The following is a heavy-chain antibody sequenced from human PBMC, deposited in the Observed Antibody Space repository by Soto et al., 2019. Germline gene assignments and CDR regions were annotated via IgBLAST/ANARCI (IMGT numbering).Heavy chain of an antibody. CDR2: ISAYNGNT. CDR3: AREYDYSNPGYYYGMDA. J-gene: IGHJ6*02. Sequence: QVELVQSGPEVKKPGASVKVSCQASGYTFSSHGVSWVRQAPGQGIEGIGWISAYNGNTNCAQKFQGRVTMTTDTSTSTAYRELRSLRSDDTAVYYCAREYDYSNPGYYYGMDAWGQGTTVTVSS. CDR1: GYTFSSHG. D-gene: IGHD4-4*01. V-gene: IGHV1-18*01.